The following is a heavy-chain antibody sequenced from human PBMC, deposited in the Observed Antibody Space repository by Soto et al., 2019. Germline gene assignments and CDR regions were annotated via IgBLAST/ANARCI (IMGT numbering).Heavy chain of an antibody. CDR3: ARGYGNYDVCDI. D-gene: IGHD4-17*01. CDR1: GGSFSGYY. CDR2: INHSGST. V-gene: IGHV4-34*01. J-gene: IGHJ3*02. Sequence: QVQLQQWGAGLLKPSETLSLTCAVYGGSFSGYYWSWIRQPPGKGLEWIGEINHSGSTNYNPSLKSRVSISVDKSKNPCSLKLSSVTAADTAVYYCARGYGNYDVCDIWGQVRMVTVSS.